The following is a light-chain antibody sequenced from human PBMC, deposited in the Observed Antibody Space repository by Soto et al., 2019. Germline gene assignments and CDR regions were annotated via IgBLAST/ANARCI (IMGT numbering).Light chain of an antibody. Sequence: DIQMTQSPSSLSASVGGRVTITCRASQGISTYLAWYQQKPGKVPKLLIYAASTLQSGVPSRFSGSGSGTEFTLTISSLQTEDVATYYCQKYNSAPLTFGGGTKVEIK. CDR1: QGISTY. CDR3: QKYNSAPLT. V-gene: IGKV1-27*01. CDR2: AAS. J-gene: IGKJ4*01.